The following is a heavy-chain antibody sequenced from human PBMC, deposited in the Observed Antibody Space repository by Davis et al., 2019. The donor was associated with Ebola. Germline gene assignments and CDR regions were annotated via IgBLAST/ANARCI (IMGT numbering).Heavy chain of an antibody. CDR1: GNPFYQAG. V-gene: IGHV3-15*01. CDR3: TAAGYGDLPDVFEI. CDR2: SRTTTDGGTR. Sequence: SSSGSGNPFYQAGMSGVLHGPGKGFLWVGRSRTTTDGGTRDYASPGQGRYTIARDESKNTLYLQMNSLKSDDTAVYYCTAAGYGDLPDVFEIWGQGTMVTVSS. D-gene: IGHD3-10*01. J-gene: IGHJ3*02.